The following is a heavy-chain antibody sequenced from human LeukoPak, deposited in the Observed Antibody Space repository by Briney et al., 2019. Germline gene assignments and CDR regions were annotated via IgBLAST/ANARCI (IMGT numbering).Heavy chain of an antibody. V-gene: IGHV3-53*01. D-gene: IGHD3-10*01. CDR3: ARVVVTMVRGVIITDAFDI. CDR1: GFTVSSNY. J-gene: IGHJ3*02. CDR2: IYSGGST. Sequence: GGSLRLSCAASGFTVSSNYMSWVRQAPGKGLEWVSVIYSGGSTYYADSVKGRFTISRDNSKNTQYLQMNSLRAEDTAVYYCARVVVTMVRGVIITDAFDIWGQGTMVTVSS.